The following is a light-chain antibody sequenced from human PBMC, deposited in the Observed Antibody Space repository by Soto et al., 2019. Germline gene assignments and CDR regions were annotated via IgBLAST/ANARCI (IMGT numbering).Light chain of an antibody. V-gene: IGKV3-15*01. CDR3: QQYNNWPLT. Sequence: EIVMTQSPATLSVSPGERATLSCRASQSVSSNLAWYQQKPGQAPRLLIYGASTRATSIPARFSGSGSGTEFTHTISSMQSEDFAVYYCQQYNNWPLTFGGGTKVEIK. CDR2: GAS. CDR1: QSVSSN. J-gene: IGKJ4*01.